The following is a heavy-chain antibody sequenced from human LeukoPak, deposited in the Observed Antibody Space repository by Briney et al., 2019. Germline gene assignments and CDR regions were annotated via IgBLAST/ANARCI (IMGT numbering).Heavy chain of an antibody. J-gene: IGHJ6*03. V-gene: IGHV4-59*01. CDR2: IYYSGST. CDR3: ARGGGLLSYYYYMDV. D-gene: IGHD2-2*01. Sequence: ETLSLTCTVSGGSITSYYWSWIRQPPGKGLKWIGYIYYSGSTSYSPSLRSRVTISVDTSKNQFSLKLSSVTAADTAVYYCARGGGLLSYYYYMDVWGKGTTVTISS. CDR1: GGSITSYY.